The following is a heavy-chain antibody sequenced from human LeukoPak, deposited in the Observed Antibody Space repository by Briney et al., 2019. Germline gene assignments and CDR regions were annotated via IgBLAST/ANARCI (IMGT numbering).Heavy chain of an antibody. CDR3: ARHTSGQPFDY. Sequence: RGSLRLSCAASGFTFSSYWMNWVRQAPGKGLKWVAYIKKDGSEKYYVDSVKGRFTISRDNTKSSLYLQMNSLRAEDAAVYYCARHTSGQPFDYWGQGTLVTVSS. J-gene: IGHJ4*02. V-gene: IGHV3-7*05. CDR1: GFTFSSYW. D-gene: IGHD6-19*01. CDR2: IKKDGSEK.